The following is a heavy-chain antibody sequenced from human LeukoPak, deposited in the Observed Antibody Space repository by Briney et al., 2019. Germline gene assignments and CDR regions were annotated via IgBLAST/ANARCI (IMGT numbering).Heavy chain of an antibody. D-gene: IGHD4-17*01. J-gene: IGHJ4*02. V-gene: IGHV3-23*01. CDR1: GFTFSNYA. Sequence: QSGGSLRLSCAASGFTFSNYAMSWVRQAPGKGLEWVSAISGSGGNTYYADSVKGRFTISRDNSKNTLYLQSNRLRAEDTAVYYCVKEVTTMTPHYFDSWGQGTLVTVSS. CDR3: VKEVTTMTPHYFDS. CDR2: ISGSGGNT.